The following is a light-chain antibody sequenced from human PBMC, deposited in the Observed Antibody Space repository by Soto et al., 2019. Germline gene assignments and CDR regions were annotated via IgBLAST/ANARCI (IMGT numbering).Light chain of an antibody. V-gene: IGKV3-20*01. J-gene: IGKJ1*01. Sequence: EIVLTQSPGSLSLSLGERATLSCRASQSVDSAFFAWYQQKPVQPPRLLMYGASRRATGIPDRFSGSGSGTDFTLKISRLEPEDFAVYYCQQYASSLTFGQGTKVEI. CDR2: GAS. CDR1: QSVDSAF. CDR3: QQYASSLT.